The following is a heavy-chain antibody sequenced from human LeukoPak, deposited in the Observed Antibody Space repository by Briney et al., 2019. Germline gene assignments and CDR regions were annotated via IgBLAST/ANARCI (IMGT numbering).Heavy chain of an antibody. CDR3: AKALLRGSLYYFDY. J-gene: IGHJ4*02. Sequence: GGSLRLSCAASGFTFSSYAMSWVRQAPGKGLEWVSAISGSGGSTYYADSVKGRFTISRDNFKNTLYLQMNSLRAEDTAVYYCAKALLRGSLYYFDYWGQGTLVTVSS. CDR2: ISGSGGST. CDR1: GFTFSSYA. V-gene: IGHV3-23*01.